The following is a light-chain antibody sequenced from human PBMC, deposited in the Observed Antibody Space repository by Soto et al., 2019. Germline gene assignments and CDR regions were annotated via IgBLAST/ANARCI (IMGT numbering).Light chain of an antibody. CDR3: QQYNNWPPYT. V-gene: IGKV3-15*01. CDR1: QSVSTN. Sequence: ETVMTQSPATLSVPPGERATLSCRASQSVSTNLAWYQQKPGQAPRLLIFGASTRATGIPARFSGSGSGTEFTLTISSLQSEDFAVYYCQQYNNWPPYTFGQGTKLEIK. J-gene: IGKJ2*01. CDR2: GAS.